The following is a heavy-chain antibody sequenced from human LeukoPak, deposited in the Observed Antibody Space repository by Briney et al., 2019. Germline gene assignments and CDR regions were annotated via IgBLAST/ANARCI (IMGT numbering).Heavy chain of an antibody. CDR3: AREGAVPGIDP. J-gene: IGHJ5*02. CDR2: IYHRGSA. CDR1: NYSISSAYY. V-gene: IGHV4-38-2*02. Sequence: PSETLSLTCAVSNYSISSAYYWGWIRQPPGKGLEWIGSIYHRGSADYNPSLKSRVTISVDTSKNQFSLKLKSVTAADTAVYYCAREGAVPGIDPWGQGTLVTVSS. D-gene: IGHD3-16*01.